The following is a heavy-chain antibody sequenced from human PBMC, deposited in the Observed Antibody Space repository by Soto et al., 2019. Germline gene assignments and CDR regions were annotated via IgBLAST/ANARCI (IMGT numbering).Heavy chain of an antibody. CDR3: ARDGDGRMTTNPYYYNGMDV. Sequence: PSETLSLTCTVSGDSISSYSWSWIRQPPGKGLEWIGYVFYTGRANYNASLKSRVSISLDTSNYQFSLKLSSVTAADTAVYYCARDGDGRMTTNPYYYNGMDVWGPGTTVTVSS. CDR2: VFYTGRA. CDR1: GDSISSYS. J-gene: IGHJ6*02. V-gene: IGHV4-59*01. D-gene: IGHD4-4*01.